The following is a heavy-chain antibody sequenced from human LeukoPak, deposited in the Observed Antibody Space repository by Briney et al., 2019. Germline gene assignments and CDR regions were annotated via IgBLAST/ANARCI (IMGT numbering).Heavy chain of an antibody. CDR3: TTDRGALTS. CDR2: IQSKTDGGTP. V-gene: IGHV3-15*01. J-gene: IGHJ5*02. Sequence: PGGSLRLSCAASGFTFNDAWMSWVRQAPGKGLEWVGRIQSKTDGGTPDYAAPVKGRFMISRDDSTNTLHLQMNSLKTEDTAVYYCTTDRGALTSWGQGTLVTVSS. CDR1: GFTFNDAW. D-gene: IGHD3-10*01.